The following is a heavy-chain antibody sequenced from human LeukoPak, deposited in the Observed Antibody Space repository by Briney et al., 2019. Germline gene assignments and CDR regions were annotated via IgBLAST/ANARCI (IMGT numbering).Heavy chain of an antibody. CDR1: GLTLKIYP. CDR3: AREGVQTTVDAFDI. D-gene: IGHD4-17*01. Sequence: GGSLRLSCAASGLTLKIYPMHWVRQAPGKGLEWLSVISHDGSDKNNADSVKGRVIISRDNSKNTVYLQLNSLRPEDTAMYYCAREGVQTTVDAFDIWGLGTMVIVSS. V-gene: IGHV3-30*04. CDR2: ISHDGSDK. J-gene: IGHJ3*02.